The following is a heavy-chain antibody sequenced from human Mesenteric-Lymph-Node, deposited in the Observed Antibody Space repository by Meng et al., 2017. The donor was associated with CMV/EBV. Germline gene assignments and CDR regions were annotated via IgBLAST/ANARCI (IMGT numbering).Heavy chain of an antibody. Sequence: CKGSGYRFNNYWMGWVRQMHGKGMEWMGIIYPADSDTRYRASFQGQVTISVDRSINTAYLQWSSLKDSDTAMYYCARQGYGDYADFWGQGTLVTVSS. CDR2: IYPADSDT. CDR3: ARQGYGDYADF. V-gene: IGHV5-51*01. J-gene: IGHJ4*02. CDR1: GYRFNNYW. D-gene: IGHD4-17*01.